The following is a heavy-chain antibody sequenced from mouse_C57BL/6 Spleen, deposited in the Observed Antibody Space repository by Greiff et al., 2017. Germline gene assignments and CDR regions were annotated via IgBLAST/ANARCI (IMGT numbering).Heavy chain of an antibody. J-gene: IGHJ1*03. CDR2: INYDGSST. CDR1: GFTFSDYY. V-gene: IGHV5-16*01. CDR3: ARRGGNWYFDV. Sequence: EVMLVESEGGLVQPGSSMKLSCTASGFTFSDYYMAWVRQVPEKGLEWVANINYDGSSTYYLDSLKSRFIISRDNAKNILYLQMSSLKSEDTATYYCARRGGNWYFDVWGTGTTVTVSS. D-gene: IGHD1-1*02.